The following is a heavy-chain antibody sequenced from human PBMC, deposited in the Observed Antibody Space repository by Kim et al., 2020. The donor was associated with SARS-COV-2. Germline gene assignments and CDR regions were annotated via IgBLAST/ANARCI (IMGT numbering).Heavy chain of an antibody. CDR1: GFTFSSYW. Sequence: GGSLRLSCAASGFTFSSYWMSWVRQAPGKGLEWVANIKQDGSEKYYVDSVKGRFTISRDNAKNSLYLQMNSLRAEDTAVYYCARDRGEAPTTFVLAFLQKRDAFDIWGQGTMVTVSS. CDR2: IKQDGSEK. V-gene: IGHV3-7*03. J-gene: IGHJ3*02. CDR3: ARDRGEAPTTFVLAFLQKRDAFDI. D-gene: IGHD4-17*01.